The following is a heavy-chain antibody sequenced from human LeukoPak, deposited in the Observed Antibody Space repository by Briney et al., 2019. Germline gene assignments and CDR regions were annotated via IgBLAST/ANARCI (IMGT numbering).Heavy chain of an antibody. D-gene: IGHD5-24*01. V-gene: IGHV3-23*01. Sequence: GGSLRLSCVASGSTLRSYVMNWVRQTPGKGLEWVSSISGSGDSTFYADSVKGRFSISRDNSKNTLYLQVNGLRTEDTAVYYCAKDDRWLQFCCWGQGTLVTVSA. J-gene: IGHJ4*02. CDR1: GSTLRSYV. CDR2: ISGSGDST. CDR3: AKDDRWLQFCC.